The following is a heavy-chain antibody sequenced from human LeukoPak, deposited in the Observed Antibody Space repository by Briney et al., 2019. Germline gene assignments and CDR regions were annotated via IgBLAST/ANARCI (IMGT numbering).Heavy chain of an antibody. D-gene: IGHD2-2*01. CDR3: AKGFRYPAAEKFDY. J-gene: IGHJ4*02. CDR1: GFTFSSYA. V-gene: IGHV3-23*01. Sequence: PGGSLRLSCAASGFTFSSYAMSWVRQAPGKGLEWVSAIRGRGGSTYYAASAKGGFTIPRDNSKNTLYLQMNSLRAEDTAVYYCAKGFRYPAAEKFDYWGQGTLVTVS. CDR2: IRGRGGST.